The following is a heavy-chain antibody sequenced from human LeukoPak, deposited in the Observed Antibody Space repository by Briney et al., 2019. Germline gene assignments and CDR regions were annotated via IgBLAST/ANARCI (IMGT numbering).Heavy chain of an antibody. CDR2: IRSKANSYAT. D-gene: IGHD2-15*01. CDR1: GFTFSGSA. CDR3: TRDCSGGSCYSGTYDY. V-gene: IGHV3-73*01. J-gene: IGHJ4*02. Sequence: GGSLRLSCAASGFTFSGSAMHWVRQASGKGLEWVGRIRSKANSYATAYAASVKGRFTISRDDSKNTAYLQMNSLKTEDTAVYYCTRDCSGGSCYSGTYDYWGQGTLVTVSS.